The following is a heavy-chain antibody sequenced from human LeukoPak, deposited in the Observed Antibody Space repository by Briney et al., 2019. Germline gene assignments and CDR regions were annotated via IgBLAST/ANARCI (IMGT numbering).Heavy chain of an antibody. J-gene: IGHJ4*02. Sequence: ASVKVSCKASGYTFSGYYIHWVRQAPGQGLEWMGWMNPNSGATNNAQKFQGRVTLSRDTSISTAYMELSKLTSDDTAVYYCARSGITTIPNFDYWGQGTLVTVSS. CDR2: MNPNSGAT. CDR1: GYTFSGYY. D-gene: IGHD5-12*01. CDR3: ARSGITTIPNFDY. V-gene: IGHV1-2*02.